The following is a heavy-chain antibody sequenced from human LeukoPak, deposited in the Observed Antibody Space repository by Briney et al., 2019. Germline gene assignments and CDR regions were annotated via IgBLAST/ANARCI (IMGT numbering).Heavy chain of an antibody. Sequence: SETLSLTCTVSGGSISSSSYYWGWVRQPRGEGLEWIGTISYSASTYYNPSLKSRVTISVDTSKNQFSLKLSSVTAADAAVYYCARREEEYFDYWGQGTLVTVSS. J-gene: IGHJ4*02. CDR1: GGSISSSSYY. D-gene: IGHD1-26*01. V-gene: IGHV4-39*01. CDR3: ARREEEYFDY. CDR2: ISYSAST.